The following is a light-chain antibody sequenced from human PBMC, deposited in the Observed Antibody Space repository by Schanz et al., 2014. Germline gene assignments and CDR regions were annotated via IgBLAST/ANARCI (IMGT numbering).Light chain of an antibody. CDR2: DAS. V-gene: IGKV3-20*01. Sequence: EVVLTQSPATLSLSPGERATLSCRASQSVSSSYLAWYQQKPGQAPSLLIYDASNRATGIPARFSGSGSGTDFTLTISSLEPEDFAVYYCQQYGSSPRTFGQGTKVEIK. CDR1: QSVSSSY. J-gene: IGKJ1*01. CDR3: QQYGSSPRT.